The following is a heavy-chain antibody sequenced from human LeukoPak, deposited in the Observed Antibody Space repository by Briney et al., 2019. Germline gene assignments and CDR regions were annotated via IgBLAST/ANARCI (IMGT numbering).Heavy chain of an antibody. CDR3: ARALTVADYYFDY. CDR2: INSDGSST. D-gene: IGHD6-19*01. V-gene: IGHV3-74*01. CDR1: GFTFSSYW. J-gene: IGHJ4*02. Sequence: GGSLRLSCAASGFTFSSYWMHWVRQAPGKGLVWVSRINSDGSSTSYADSVKGRFTISRDNAKNTLYMQMNSLRAEDTAVYYCARALTVADYYFDYWGQGTLVTVSS.